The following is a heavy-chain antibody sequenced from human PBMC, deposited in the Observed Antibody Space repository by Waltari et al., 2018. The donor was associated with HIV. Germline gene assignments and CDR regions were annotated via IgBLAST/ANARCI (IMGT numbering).Heavy chain of an antibody. J-gene: IGHJ4*02. V-gene: IGHV4-34*01. CDR3: ARALIAAASTSYYFDY. CDR1: GGSFSGYY. Sequence: QVQLQQWGAGLLKPSETLSLTCAVYGGSFSGYYWSWIRQPPGKGMEWIGEINHSGSTNYNPSLKSRVTISVDTSKNQFSLKLSSVTAADTAVYYCARALIAAASTSYYFDYWGQGTLVTVSS. D-gene: IGHD6-13*01. CDR2: INHSGST.